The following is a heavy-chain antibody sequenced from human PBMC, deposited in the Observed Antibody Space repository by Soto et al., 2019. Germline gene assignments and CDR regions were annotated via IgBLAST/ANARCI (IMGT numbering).Heavy chain of an antibody. D-gene: IGHD3-22*01. CDR3: ARAGQYYDSSGYAD. V-gene: IGHV1-18*01. J-gene: IGHJ4*02. Sequence: QVKLVQSGTEVKKPGASMKVSCKASGYSFATSGISWVRQAPGQGLEWMGWISAYNGNTNDAQKLQDRIIMTSDTPTSTAYLELRALKSDDTAVYYCARAGQYYDSSGYADWGQGTLVTVSS. CDR1: GYSFATSG. CDR2: ISAYNGNT.